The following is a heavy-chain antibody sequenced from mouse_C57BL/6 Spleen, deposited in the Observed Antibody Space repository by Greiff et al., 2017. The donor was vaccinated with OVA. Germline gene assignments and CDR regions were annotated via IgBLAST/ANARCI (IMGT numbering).Heavy chain of an antibody. J-gene: IGHJ1*03. V-gene: IGHV7-3*01. CDR1: GFTFTDYY. Sequence: EVKLVESGGGLVQPGGSLSLSCAASGFTFTDYYMYWVRQPPGKALEWLGFVRNKANGYTTEYSASVKGRFTISRYNSQSILYLQMNALRAEDSATYYCARWDYGAYFDVWGTGTTVTVSS. D-gene: IGHD1-1*01. CDR2: VRNKANGYTT. CDR3: ARWDYGAYFDV.